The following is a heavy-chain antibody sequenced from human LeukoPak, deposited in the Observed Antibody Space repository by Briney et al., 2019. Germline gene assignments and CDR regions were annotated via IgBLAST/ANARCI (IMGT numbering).Heavy chain of an antibody. V-gene: IGHV1-18*01. CDR1: GYTFTSYG. Sequence: ASVKVSCKASGYTFTSYGISWVRQAPGQGLEWMGWISAYNGNTNYAQKLQGRVTMTTDTSTSTAYMELRSLRSDDTAVYYCARDGDYDILTGRASNYYTDVWGKGTTVTVSS. D-gene: IGHD3-9*01. J-gene: IGHJ6*03. CDR2: ISAYNGNT. CDR3: ARDGDYDILTGRASNYYTDV.